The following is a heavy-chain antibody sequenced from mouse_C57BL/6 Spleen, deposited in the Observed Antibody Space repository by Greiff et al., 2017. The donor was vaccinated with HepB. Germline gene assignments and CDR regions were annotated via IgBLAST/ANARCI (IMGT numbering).Heavy chain of an antibody. CDR2: IDPEDGET. CDR1: GFNIKDYY. Sequence: EVKLQESGAELVKPGASVKLSCTASGFNIKDYYMHWVKQRTEQGLEWIGRIDPEDGETKYAPKFQGKATITADTSSNTAYLQLSSLTSEDTAVYYCARIYYYGSSYDYYAMDYWGQGTSVTVSS. CDR3: ARIYYYGSSYDYYAMDY. D-gene: IGHD1-1*01. J-gene: IGHJ4*01. V-gene: IGHV14-2*01.